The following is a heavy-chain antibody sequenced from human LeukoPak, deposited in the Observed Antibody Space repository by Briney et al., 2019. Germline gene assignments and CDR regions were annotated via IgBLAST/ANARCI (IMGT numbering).Heavy chain of an antibody. J-gene: IGHJ6*02. CDR1: GFTVSSTY. D-gene: IGHD2-15*01. CDR3: ARGPGCSGGSCFYYGMDV. V-gene: IGHV3-53*01. CDR2: IYKGGNT. Sequence: GGSLRLSCAASGFTVSSTYVSWVRQAPGKGLEWVSVIYKGGNTYYIDSVKGRFTISRDNSKNTQYLQMNSLRAEDTAVYYCARGPGCSGGSCFYYGMDVWGQGTTVTVSS.